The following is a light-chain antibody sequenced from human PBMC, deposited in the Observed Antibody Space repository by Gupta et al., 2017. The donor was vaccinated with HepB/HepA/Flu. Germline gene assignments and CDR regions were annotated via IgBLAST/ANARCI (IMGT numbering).Light chain of an antibody. CDR1: QTVGRN. CDR3: QQYNYWPRT. V-gene: IGKV3-15*01. Sequence: ETVMTQFPATLSVSPGESATLSCRASQTVGRNLAWYQHKSGQAPVLLIYGASTRVTGVPDRFSGSGSQTEFTLTISSLQSEDIAIYYCQQYNYWPRTFGQGTRVEIE. J-gene: IGKJ1*01. CDR2: GAS.